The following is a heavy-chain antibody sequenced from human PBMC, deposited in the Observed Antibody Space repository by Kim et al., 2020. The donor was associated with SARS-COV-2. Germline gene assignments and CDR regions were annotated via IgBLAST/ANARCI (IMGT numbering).Heavy chain of an antibody. CDR3: ARHDYGDYFFDY. CDR2: MYNGGRIT. D-gene: IGHD4-17*01. Sequence: SETLSLTCTVSRGTIYRGGYYWSWIRQHPEKGLEWIGYMYNGGRITSYNPSLKSRVTISVDPSTNQFSLKLSSVTAADTALYYCARHDYGDYFFDYWGQGIPVTVSS. J-gene: IGHJ4*02. CDR1: RGTIYRGGYY. V-gene: IGHV4-31*03.